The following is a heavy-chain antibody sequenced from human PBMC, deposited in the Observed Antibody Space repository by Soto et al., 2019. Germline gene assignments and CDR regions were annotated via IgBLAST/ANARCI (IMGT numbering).Heavy chain of an antibody. CDR3: ASNSDYDSSGSPDY. CDR1: GGSISSGDYY. CDR2: IYYSGST. J-gene: IGHJ4*02. Sequence: SETLSLTCTVSGGSISSGDYYWSWIRQPPGKGLEWIGYIYYSGSTYYNPSLKSRVTISVDTSKNQFSLKLSSVTAADTAVYYCASNSDYDSSGSPDYWGQGTLVTVSS. V-gene: IGHV4-30-4*01. D-gene: IGHD3-22*01.